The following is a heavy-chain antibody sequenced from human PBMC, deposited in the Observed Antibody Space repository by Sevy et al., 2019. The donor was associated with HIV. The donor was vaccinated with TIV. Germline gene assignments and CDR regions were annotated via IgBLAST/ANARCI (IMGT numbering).Heavy chain of an antibody. V-gene: IGHV1-69*13. CDR3: ARDTRFLEWLAVLDYYYYGMDV. CDR2: IIPIFGTA. CDR1: GGTFSSYA. D-gene: IGHD3-3*01. Sequence: ASVKVSCKASGGTFSSYAISWVRQAPGQGLEWMGGIIPIFGTANYAQKFQGRVTITADESTSTAYMELGSLRSEDTAVYYCARDTRFLEWLAVLDYYYYGMDVWGQGTTVTVSS. J-gene: IGHJ6*02.